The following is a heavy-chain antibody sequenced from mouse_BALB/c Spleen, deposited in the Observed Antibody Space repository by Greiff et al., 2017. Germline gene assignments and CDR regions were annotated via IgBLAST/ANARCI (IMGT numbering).Heavy chain of an antibody. CDR3: ARYYDYGDWYFDV. CDR2: INPSTGYT. J-gene: IGHJ1*01. CDR1: GYTFTSYW. Sequence: QVQLQQSGAELAKPGASVKMSCKASGYTFTSYWMHWVKQRPGQGLEWIGYINPSTGYTEYNQKFKDKATLTADKSSSTAYMQLSSLTSEDSAVYYCARYYDYGDWYFDVWGAGTTVTVSS. V-gene: IGHV1-7*01. D-gene: IGHD2-4*01.